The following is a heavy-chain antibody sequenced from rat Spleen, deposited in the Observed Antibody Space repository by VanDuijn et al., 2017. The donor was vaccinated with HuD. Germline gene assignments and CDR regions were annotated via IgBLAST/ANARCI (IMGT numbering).Heavy chain of an antibody. Sequence: EVQLQESGPGLVKPSQSLSLTCSVSGHSISSAYRWNWIRKFPGNKLEWMGYINSAGTTIYSPSLKSRISITRDTSKNQFFLQVNSFTTEDTATYFCARSDGVHYFLPFADWGQGSLVTVSS. CDR3: ARSDGVHYFLPFAD. D-gene: IGHD1-12*02. CDR2: INSAGTT. CDR1: GHSISSAYR. J-gene: IGHJ3*01. V-gene: IGHV3-3*01.